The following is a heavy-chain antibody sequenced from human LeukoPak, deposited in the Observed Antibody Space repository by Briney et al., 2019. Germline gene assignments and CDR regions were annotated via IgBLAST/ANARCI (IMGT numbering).Heavy chain of an antibody. V-gene: IGHV3-30-3*01. Sequence: GGSLRLSCAASGFTFSSYAMHWVRQAPGKGLEWVAVISYDGSNKYYADSVKGRFTISRDNSKNTLYLQMNSLRAEDTAVYYCAKDPELTYYYDSSGYYYDYWGQGTLVTVSS. CDR3: AKDPELTYYYDSSGYYYDY. D-gene: IGHD3-22*01. CDR1: GFTFSSYA. J-gene: IGHJ4*02. CDR2: ISYDGSNK.